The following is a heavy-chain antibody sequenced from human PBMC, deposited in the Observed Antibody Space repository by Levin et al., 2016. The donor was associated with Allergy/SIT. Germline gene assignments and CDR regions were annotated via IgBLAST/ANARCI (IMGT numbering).Heavy chain of an antibody. CDR1: GFTFSSYV. D-gene: IGHD3-3*01. V-gene: IGHV3-23*01. Sequence: GESLKISCAASGFTFSSYVMAWVRQAPGKGLEWVSAISGNGDITNYADSVKGRFTISRDNSNNTLYLEMNNLRAEDTAVYYCVRGLFGVVNRYYFHYWGQGTLVTVSS. J-gene: IGHJ4*02. CDR2: ISGNGDIT. CDR3: VRGLFGVVNRYYFHY.